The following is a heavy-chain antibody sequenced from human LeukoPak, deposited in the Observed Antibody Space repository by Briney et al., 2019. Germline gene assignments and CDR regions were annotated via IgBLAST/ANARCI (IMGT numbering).Heavy chain of an antibody. CDR1: GYTLTSYA. CDR2: INTNTGNP. J-gene: IGHJ4*02. D-gene: IGHD2-2*02. V-gene: IGHV7-4-1*02. CDR3: ASGPFLGYCSSTSCYTFDY. Sequence: VASVKVSCKASGYTLTSYAMNWVRQAPGQGLEWMGWINTNTGNPTYAQGFTGRFVFSLDTSASTAYLQISSLKAEDTAVYYCASGPFLGYCSSTSCYTFDYWGQGTLVTVSS.